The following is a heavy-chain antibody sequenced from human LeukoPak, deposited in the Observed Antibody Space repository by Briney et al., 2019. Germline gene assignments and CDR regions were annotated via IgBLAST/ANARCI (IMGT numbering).Heavy chain of an antibody. CDR2: IIPIFGTA. D-gene: IGHD6-13*01. J-gene: IGHJ6*03. CDR1: GGTFSSYA. CDR3: ARQGSSWYYYYYYMDV. Sequence: SVKVSCKASGGTFSSYAISWVRQAPGQGLEWMGGIIPIFGTANYAQKFQGRVTITTDESTSTAYMELSSLRSEDTAVYYCARQGSSWYYYYYYMDVWGKGTTVTVSS. V-gene: IGHV1-69*05.